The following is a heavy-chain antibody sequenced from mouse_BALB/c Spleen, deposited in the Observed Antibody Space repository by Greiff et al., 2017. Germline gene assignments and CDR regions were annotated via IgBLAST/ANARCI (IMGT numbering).Heavy chain of an antibody. Sequence: EVMLVESGGGLVQPGGSLKLSCAASGFTFSSFGMHWVRQAPEKGLEWFAYISSGSSTIYYADTVKGRFTISRDNPKNTLFLQMTSLRSEDTAMYYCARSLGTTNYFDYWGQGTTLTVSS. CDR1: GFTFSSFG. J-gene: IGHJ2*01. D-gene: IGHD2-13*01. CDR3: ARSLGTTNYFDY. V-gene: IGHV5-17*02. CDR2: ISSGSSTI.